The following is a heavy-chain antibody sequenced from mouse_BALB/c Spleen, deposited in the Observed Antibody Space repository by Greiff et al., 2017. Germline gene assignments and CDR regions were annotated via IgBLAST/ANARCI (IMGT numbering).Heavy chain of an antibody. CDR2: ISSGGST. CDR3: ARGGYGSSYAWFAY. V-gene: IGHV5-6-5*01. J-gene: IGHJ3*01. Sequence: DVMLVESGGGLVKPGGSLKLSCAASGFTFSSYAMSWVRQTPEKRLEWVASISSGGSTYYPDSVKGRFTISRDNARNILYLQMSSLRSEDTAMYYCARGGYGSSYAWFAYWGQGTLVTVSA. CDR1: GFTFSSYA. D-gene: IGHD1-1*01.